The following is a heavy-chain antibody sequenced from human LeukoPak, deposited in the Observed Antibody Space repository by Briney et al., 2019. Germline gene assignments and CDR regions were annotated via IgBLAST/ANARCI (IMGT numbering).Heavy chain of an antibody. CDR3: ARHRGSCSSGWANWYLDL. D-gene: IGHD2-2*01. Sequence: GGSLRLSCAASGFTFSSYGMHWVRQAPGKGLELVAIIWDDGSNKYHADSVKGRFTISRDNSRNSLYLQMNSLSAEDTAVYYCARHRGSCSSGWANWYLDLWDRGTLVNVFS. CDR2: IWDDGSNK. J-gene: IGHJ2*01. V-gene: IGHV3-33*01. CDR1: GFTFSSYG.